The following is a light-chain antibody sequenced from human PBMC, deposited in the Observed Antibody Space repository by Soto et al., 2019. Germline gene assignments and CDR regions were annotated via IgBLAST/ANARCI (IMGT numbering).Light chain of an antibody. CDR3: QHYDTSPIT. CDR2: DAS. Sequence: EIVLTQSPGTLSLSPGERVTLSCRASQSVRGRFLAWYQQRPGQAPRLLVYDASIRATGVPDRFSGSGSGTDFTLTISRLEPEDFAVYYCQHYDTSPITFGPGTKVDI. J-gene: IGKJ3*01. V-gene: IGKV3-20*01. CDR1: QSVRGRF.